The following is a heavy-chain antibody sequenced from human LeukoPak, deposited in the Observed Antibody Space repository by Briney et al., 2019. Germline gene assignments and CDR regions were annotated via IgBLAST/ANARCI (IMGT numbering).Heavy chain of an antibody. Sequence: SETLSLTCTVSGGSISSSSYYWGWIRQPPGKGLEWIGSIYYSGSTYYNPSLKSRVTISVDTSKNQFSLKLSSVTAADTAVYYCARQVGDYYYYYMDVWGKGTTVTISS. J-gene: IGHJ6*03. V-gene: IGHV4-39*01. D-gene: IGHD1-26*01. CDR2: IYYSGST. CDR3: ARQVGDYYYYYMDV. CDR1: GGSISSSSYY.